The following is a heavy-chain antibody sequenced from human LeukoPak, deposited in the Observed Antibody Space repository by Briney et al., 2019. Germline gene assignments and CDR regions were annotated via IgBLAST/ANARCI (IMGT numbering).Heavy chain of an antibody. Sequence: GGSLRLSCAASQFTFSIYWMSWLRQAPGKGLEWVANINEDGSEKYYVDSVKGRFTISRDSAKNSLYLQMNSLRAEDTAMYYCARDEHRRSFHWGQGTLVTVSS. CDR3: ARDEHRRSFH. D-gene: IGHD1/OR15-1a*01. V-gene: IGHV3-7*01. J-gene: IGHJ4*02. CDR1: QFTFSIYW. CDR2: INEDGSEK.